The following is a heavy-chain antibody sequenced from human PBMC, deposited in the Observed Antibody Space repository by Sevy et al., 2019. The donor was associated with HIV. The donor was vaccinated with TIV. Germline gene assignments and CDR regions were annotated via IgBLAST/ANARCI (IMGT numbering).Heavy chain of an antibody. CDR3: ARDRAYSALDY. Sequence: GGSLRLSCVASGFTFSNSWMTWVRQAPGKGLERIASINEDGSGLGYVDSLRGRFTISRENTKNSLYLQMNSLRAEDTAIYFCARDRAYSALDYWGQGTLVTVSS. D-gene: IGHD5-18*01. CDR1: GFTFSNSW. V-gene: IGHV3-7*01. CDR2: INEDGSGL. J-gene: IGHJ4*02.